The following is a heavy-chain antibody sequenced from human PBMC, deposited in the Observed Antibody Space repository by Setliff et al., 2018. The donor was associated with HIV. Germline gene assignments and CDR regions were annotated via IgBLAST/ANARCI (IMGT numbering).Heavy chain of an antibody. J-gene: IGHJ4*02. CDR1: GYTLSELS. V-gene: IGHV1-24*01. Sequence: EASVKVSCKVSGYTLSELSMHWVRQAPGKGLEWMGGFDPEDGETIYAQKFQGRVTMTEDTSTDTAYMELRSLRSEDTAVYYCTTEFPLSSPYYYDSSGYYYWGQGTQVTVSS. CDR2: FDPEDGET. D-gene: IGHD3-22*01. CDR3: TTEFPLSSPYYYDSSGYYY.